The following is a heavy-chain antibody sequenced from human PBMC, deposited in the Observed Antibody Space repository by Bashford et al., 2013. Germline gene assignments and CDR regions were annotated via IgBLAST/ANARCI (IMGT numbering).Heavy chain of an antibody. V-gene: IGHV3-30*03. CDR1: GFTFSSYG. J-gene: IGHJ4*02. CDR2: ISYDGSNK. CDR3: ARDDPAEAQFG. D-gene: IGHD3-10*01. Sequence: GGSLRLSCAASGFTFSSYGMHWVRQAPGKGLEWVAVISYDGSNKYYADSVKGRFTISRDNSKNTLYLQMNSLRAEDTAVYYCARDDPAEAQFGWGQGTLVTVSS.